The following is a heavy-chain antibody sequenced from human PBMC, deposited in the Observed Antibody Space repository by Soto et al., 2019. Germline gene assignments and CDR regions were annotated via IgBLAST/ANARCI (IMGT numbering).Heavy chain of an antibody. Sequence: GGPLRLSCAASGFAFSDYYMSWIRQAPGKGLEWVSYISSSGSTIYYADSVKGRFTISRDNAKNSLYLQMNSLRAEDTAVYYCARTGWSYDFDYWGQGTLVTVYS. CDR3: ARTGWSYDFDY. CDR2: ISSSGSTI. V-gene: IGHV3-11*01. CDR1: GFAFSDYY. D-gene: IGHD1-26*01. J-gene: IGHJ4*02.